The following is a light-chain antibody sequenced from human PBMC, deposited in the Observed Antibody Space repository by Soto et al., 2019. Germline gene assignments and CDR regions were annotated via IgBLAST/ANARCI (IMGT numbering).Light chain of an antibody. CDR3: SSYTSSSTLDV. Sequence: QSALTQPASVSGFPGQSITISCTGTSSDVGGYNYVSWYQQHPDRAPKLMIYEVSNRPSGFSNRFSGSKSGNTASLTISGLQAEDEADYYCSSYTSSSTLDVFGTGTKVTVL. CDR1: SSDVGGYNY. J-gene: IGLJ1*01. V-gene: IGLV2-14*01. CDR2: EVS.